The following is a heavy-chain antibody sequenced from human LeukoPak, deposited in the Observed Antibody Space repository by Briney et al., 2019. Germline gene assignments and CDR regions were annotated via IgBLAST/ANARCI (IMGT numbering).Heavy chain of an antibody. CDR1: GFTFDDYA. J-gene: IGHJ3*02. CDR2: ISWNSGSI. D-gene: IGHD1-26*01. V-gene: IGHV3-9*03. CDR3: AREEGSGSYSGYASDI. Sequence: PGRSLRLSCAASGFTFDDYAMHWVRQAPGKGLEWVSGISWNSGSIGYADSVKGRFTISRDNSKNTLYLQMGSLRAEDMAVYYCAREEGSGSYSGYASDIWGQGTMVTVSS.